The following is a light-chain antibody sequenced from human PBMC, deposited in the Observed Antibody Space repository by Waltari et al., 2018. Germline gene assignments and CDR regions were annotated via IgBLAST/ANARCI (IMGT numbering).Light chain of an antibody. Sequence: DIVMTQSPDSLTVSLGERATVNCKSSQSVLSSSNNKNFLSWYQQKPGQPPKQLIYWASTRGSGVPDRFSGSGSGTDFTLTISSLQAEDVAVYYCQQYYITPPTFGQGTKVEIK. J-gene: IGKJ1*01. CDR1: QSVLSSSNNKNF. CDR2: WAS. CDR3: QQYYITPPT. V-gene: IGKV4-1*01.